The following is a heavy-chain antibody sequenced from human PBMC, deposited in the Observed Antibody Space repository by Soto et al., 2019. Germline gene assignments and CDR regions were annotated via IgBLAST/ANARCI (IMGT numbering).Heavy chain of an antibody. CDR1: GGSITSGYYY. CDR3: ARGFRGVYFDF. CDR2: IYYSATT. J-gene: IGHJ4*02. D-gene: IGHD3-10*01. Sequence: SETLSLTCTVSGGSITSGYYYWSWIRQPPGKGLEWIGYIYYSATTYYNPSLKSRLTISIDTSKNQFSLKLSSVTAADTAVYFCARGFRGVYFDFWGQGTLVT. V-gene: IGHV4-30-4*01.